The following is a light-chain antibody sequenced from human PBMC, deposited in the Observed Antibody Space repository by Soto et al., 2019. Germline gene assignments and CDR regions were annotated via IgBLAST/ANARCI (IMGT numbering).Light chain of an antibody. Sequence: EIVMTQTPLSSPVTVGQPASISCSSSQSLLHSDGNTYLSWLQQRPGQPPRLLIYRVSNRFSGVPVRFSGSGAGTDSTLKISRVEAEDVGFYYCMQGTHFPFTFGGGTKVEIK. V-gene: IGKV2-24*01. CDR1: QSLLHSDGNTY. CDR3: MQGTHFPFT. CDR2: RVS. J-gene: IGKJ4*01.